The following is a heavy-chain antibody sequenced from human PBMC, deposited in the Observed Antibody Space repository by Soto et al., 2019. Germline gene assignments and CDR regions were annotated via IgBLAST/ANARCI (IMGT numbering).Heavy chain of an antibody. V-gene: IGHV4-59*01. CDR1: GGSISGYY. D-gene: IGHD6-6*01. J-gene: IGHJ4*02. Sequence: QVQLQESGPGLVKPSETLSLTCTVSGGSISGYYWSWIRQPPGKGLEWVGYVSYSGSPNYNPSLNSRVTISIDTSQNQFSLKLSSVTAGDTAVYYCARAGRSSSKTVFDYWGQGTLVTVSS. CDR2: VSYSGSP. CDR3: ARAGRSSSKTVFDY.